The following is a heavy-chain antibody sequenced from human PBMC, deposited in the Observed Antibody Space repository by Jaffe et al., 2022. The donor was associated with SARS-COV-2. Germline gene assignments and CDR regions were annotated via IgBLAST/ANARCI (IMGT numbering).Heavy chain of an antibody. Sequence: QVQLVESGGGVVQPGGSLRLSCAASGFTFSAYGMHWVRQAPGKGLEWVAVISNDGSHKYYADFVKGRFAISRDNSKNTLDLQMNSLRDEDTALYYCANIKPTGYGLGWGQGTLVTVSS. V-gene: IGHV3-30*18. D-gene: IGHD3-9*01. J-gene: IGHJ4*02. CDR2: ISNDGSHK. CDR3: ANIKPTGYGLG. CDR1: GFTFSAYG.